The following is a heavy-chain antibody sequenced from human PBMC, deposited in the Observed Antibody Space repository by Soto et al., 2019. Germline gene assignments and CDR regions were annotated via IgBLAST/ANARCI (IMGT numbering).Heavy chain of an antibody. V-gene: IGHV4-59*01. D-gene: IGHD3-10*01. CDR2: IYYSGST. CDR3: ARVRGSHYYYYGMVV. J-gene: IGHJ6*02. CDR1: GGSISSYY. Sequence: PSETLSLTCTVSGGSISSYYWSWIRQPPGKGLEWIGYIYYSGSTNYNPSLKSRVTISVDTSKNQFSLKLSSVTAADTAVYYCARVRGSHYYYYGMVVWGQGTTVTVSS.